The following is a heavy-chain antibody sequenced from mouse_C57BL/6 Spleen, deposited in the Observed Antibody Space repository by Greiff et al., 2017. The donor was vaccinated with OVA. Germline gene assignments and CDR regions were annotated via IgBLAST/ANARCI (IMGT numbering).Heavy chain of an antibody. D-gene: IGHD3-2*02. CDR1: GYTSTSYW. Sequence: VQLQQPGAELVKPGASVKLSCKLSGYTSTSYWMQGVNQGLGQGLEWIGEIDPSVSYPNYNQKCKGKATLTVDTSSSTAYMQLSSLTSEDSAVYYCARRGDGSGYPPWFADWGQGTLVTVSA. V-gene: IGHV1-50*01. J-gene: IGHJ3*01. CDR3: ARRGDGSGYPPWFAD. CDR2: IDPSVSYP.